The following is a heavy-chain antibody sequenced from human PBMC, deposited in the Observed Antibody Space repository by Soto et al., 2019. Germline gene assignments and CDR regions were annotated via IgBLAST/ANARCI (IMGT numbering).Heavy chain of an antibody. CDR2: IWYDGSNK. V-gene: IGHV3-33*01. D-gene: IGHD3-22*01. CDR3: ARDLGYYDSSGY. CDR1: GFTFSSYG. J-gene: IGHJ4*02. Sequence: GGSLRLSCAASGFTFSSYGMHWVRQAPGKGLEWVAVIWYDGSNKYYADSVKGRFTISRDNSKNTLYLQMNSLRVEDTAVYYCARDLGYYDSSGYWGQGTLVTVSS.